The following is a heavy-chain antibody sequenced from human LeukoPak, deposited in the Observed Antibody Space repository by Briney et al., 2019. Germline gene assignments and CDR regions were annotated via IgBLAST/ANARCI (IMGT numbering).Heavy chain of an antibody. CDR3: ARDSGYSSLFDY. CDR2: INNDGSST. D-gene: IGHD6-13*01. J-gene: IGHJ4*02. Sequence: GGSLRLSCAASGFTFSSYWMHWVRQAPGKGLVWVSRINNDGSSTSYADSVKGRFTISRGNAKNTLYLQMNSLRAEDTAVYYCARDSGYSSLFDYWGQGTLVTVSS. CDR1: GFTFSSYW. V-gene: IGHV3-74*01.